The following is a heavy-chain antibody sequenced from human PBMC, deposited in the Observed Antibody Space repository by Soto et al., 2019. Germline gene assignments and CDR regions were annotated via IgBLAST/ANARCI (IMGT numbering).Heavy chain of an antibody. CDR3: ARGDLDDAFDI. D-gene: IGHD3-9*01. Sequence: EVQLVESGGGLVQPGGSLRLSCAASGFTFSSYDMHWVRQATGKGLEWVSAIGTAGDTYYPGSVKGRFTISRENAKNSLYLQMNSLRARDTAVYYCARGDLDDAFDIWGQGTMVTVSS. V-gene: IGHV3-13*01. J-gene: IGHJ3*02. CDR1: GFTFSSYD. CDR2: IGTAGDT.